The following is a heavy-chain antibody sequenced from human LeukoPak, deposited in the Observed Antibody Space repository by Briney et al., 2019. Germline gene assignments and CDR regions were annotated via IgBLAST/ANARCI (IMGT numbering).Heavy chain of an antibody. CDR3: ARDLASPRYYWYFDL. D-gene: IGHD3-9*01. CDR2: IYTSGST. J-gene: IGHJ2*01. Sequence: SETLSLXCTVSGGSISSYYWSWIRQPAGKGLEWIGRIYTSGSTNYNPSLKSRVTMSVDTSKNQFSLKLSSVTAADTAVYYCARDLASPRYYWYFDLWGRGTLVTVSS. CDR1: GGSISSYY. V-gene: IGHV4-4*07.